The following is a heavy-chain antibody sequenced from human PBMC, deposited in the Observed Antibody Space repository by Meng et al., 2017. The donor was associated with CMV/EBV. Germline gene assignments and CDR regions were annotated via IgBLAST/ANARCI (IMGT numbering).Heavy chain of an antibody. CDR3: TTDRGRGLGLYSDY. CDR1: GFIFKDAW. CDR2: MQSIPDQETI. D-gene: IGHD3-10*01. V-gene: IGHV3-15*01. J-gene: IGHJ4*02. Sequence: GGSLRLSCAASGFIFKDAWMSWVRQAPGKGLEWVARMQSIPDQETIDYASPVNGRFTISRDYSKNMVYLHMSSLKIEDTGVYYCTTDRGRGLGLYSDYWGQGTLVTVSS.